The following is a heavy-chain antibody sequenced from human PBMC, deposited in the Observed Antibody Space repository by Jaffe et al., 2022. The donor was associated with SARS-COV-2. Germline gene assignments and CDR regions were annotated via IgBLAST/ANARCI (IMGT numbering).Heavy chain of an antibody. CDR2: INAGNGNT. D-gene: IGHD3-3*01. V-gene: IGHV1-3*01. J-gene: IGHJ3*02. CDR3: ARLATYYDFWSGYGSAFDI. Sequence: QVQLVQSGAEVKKPGASVKVSCKASGYTFTSYAMHWVRQAPGQRLEWMGWINAGNGNTKYSQKFQGRVTITRDTSASTAYMELSSLRSEDTAVYYCARLATYYDFWSGYGSAFDIWGQGTMVTVSS. CDR1: GYTFTSYA.